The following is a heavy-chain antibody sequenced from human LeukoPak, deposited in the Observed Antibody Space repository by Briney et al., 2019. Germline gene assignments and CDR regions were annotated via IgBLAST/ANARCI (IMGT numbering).Heavy chain of an antibody. CDR2: ISSSSSTI. Sequence: GGSLRLSCAASGFTFSSYGMHWVRQAPGKGLEWVSYISSSSSTIYYADSVKGRFTISRDNAKNSLYLQMNSLRAEDTAVYYCTNYGVYTGYYFMDVWGKGTTVTVSS. D-gene: IGHD4-17*01. V-gene: IGHV3-48*01. CDR3: TNYGVYTGYYFMDV. CDR1: GFTFSSYG. J-gene: IGHJ6*03.